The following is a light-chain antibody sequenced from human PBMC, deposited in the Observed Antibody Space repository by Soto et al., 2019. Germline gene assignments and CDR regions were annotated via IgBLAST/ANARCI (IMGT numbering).Light chain of an antibody. J-gene: IGKJ1*01. CDR3: LQSTHLPCT. V-gene: IGKV2-24*01. CDR1: HGLVHSSGNTY. Sequence: VLTQTAISSPVTLGQSASISCRSSHGLVHSSGNTYLSWLHQRPGQPPRLLFFKVSERFAGAPDRFSASGAGTHFTLTISSVEAGDVGVYYCLQSTHLPCTFGQGTKVEV. CDR2: KVS.